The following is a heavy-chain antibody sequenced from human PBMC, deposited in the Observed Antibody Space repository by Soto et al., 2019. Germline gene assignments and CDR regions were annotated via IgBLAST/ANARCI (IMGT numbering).Heavy chain of an antibody. V-gene: IGHV4-31*03. Sequence: PSETLSLTCTVSGGSISSGGYYWSWIRQHPGKGLEWIGYIYYSGSTYYNPSLKSRVTISVDTSKNQFSLKLSSVTAADTAVYYCARVLRELRMGWFDPWGQGTLVTVSS. D-gene: IGHD1-26*01. CDR3: ARVLRELRMGWFDP. CDR2: IYYSGST. CDR1: GGSISSGGYY. J-gene: IGHJ5*02.